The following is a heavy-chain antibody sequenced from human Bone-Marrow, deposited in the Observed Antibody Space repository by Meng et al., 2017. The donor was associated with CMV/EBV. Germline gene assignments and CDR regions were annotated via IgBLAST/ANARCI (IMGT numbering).Heavy chain of an antibody. CDR1: GYTFSTYY. CDR2: VDPSGDTT. J-gene: IGHJ6*02. CDR3: ARGDSNSWNKLHYYYYYGMDV. D-gene: IGHD6-13*01. Sequence: ASVKVSCKASGYTFSTYYMHWVRQAPGQGLEWMGIVDPSGDTTTYAQKFQGRVTMTRDTSISTAYMELSRLRSDDTAVYYCARGDSNSWNKLHYYYYYGMDVWGQGTTVTVSS. V-gene: IGHV1-46*01.